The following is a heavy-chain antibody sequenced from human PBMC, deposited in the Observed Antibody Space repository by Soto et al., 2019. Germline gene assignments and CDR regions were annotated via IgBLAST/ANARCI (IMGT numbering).Heavy chain of an antibody. V-gene: IGHV1-69*13. J-gene: IGHJ5*02. CDR3: ARGRYYYGSGSYYNWFDP. Sequence: SVKVSCKASGGTFSSYAISWVRQAPGQGLEWMGGIIPIFGTANYAQKFQGRVTITADESTSTAYMELSSLRSEDTAVYYCARGRYYYGSGSYYNWFDPWGQGTLVTVSS. D-gene: IGHD3-10*01. CDR1: GGTFSSYA. CDR2: IIPIFGTA.